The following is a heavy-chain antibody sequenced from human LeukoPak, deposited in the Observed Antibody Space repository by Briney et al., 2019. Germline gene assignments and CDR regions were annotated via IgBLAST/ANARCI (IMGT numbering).Heavy chain of an antibody. CDR2: IKQDESEK. J-gene: IGHJ4*02. CDR1: GFTFSRYW. Sequence: GGSLRLSCAASGFTFSRYWMSWVRQAPGKGLEWVANIKQDESEKYYVDSVKGRFTISRDNAKNSLYLQMYSLRAEDTAVYYCARDLRGNIVVIVAADLSLDYWGQGTLVTVAS. D-gene: IGHD2-15*01. V-gene: IGHV3-7*01. CDR3: ARDLRGNIVVIVAADLSLDY.